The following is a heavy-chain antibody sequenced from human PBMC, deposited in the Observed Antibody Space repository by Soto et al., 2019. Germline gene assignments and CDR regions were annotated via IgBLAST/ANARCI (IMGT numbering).Heavy chain of an antibody. V-gene: IGHV3-30-3*01. Sequence: GGSLRLSCAASGFTFSSYAMHWVRQAPGKGLEWVAVISYDGSNKYYADSVKGRFTISRDNSKNTLYLQMNSLRAEDTAVYYCARDHRYYDFWSGYSDYYYYGMDVWGQGTTVTVSS. CDR3: ARDHRYYDFWSGYSDYYYYGMDV. CDR2: ISYDGSNK. CDR1: GFTFSSYA. J-gene: IGHJ6*02. D-gene: IGHD3-3*01.